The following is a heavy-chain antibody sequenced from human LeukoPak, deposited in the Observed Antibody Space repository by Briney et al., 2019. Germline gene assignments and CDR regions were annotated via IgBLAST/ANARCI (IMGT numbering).Heavy chain of an antibody. Sequence: PGESLKISCKGSGYSFTSYWIDWVRQMPGKGLEWMGIIYPSDSDIRYSPSFQGQVTISVDKSISTAYLQWSSLKASDTAIYYCARRMVRGVMTSPFDYWGQGTLVTASS. V-gene: IGHV5-51*01. CDR2: IYPSDSDI. J-gene: IGHJ4*02. D-gene: IGHD3-10*01. CDR3: ARRMVRGVMTSPFDY. CDR1: GYSFTSYW.